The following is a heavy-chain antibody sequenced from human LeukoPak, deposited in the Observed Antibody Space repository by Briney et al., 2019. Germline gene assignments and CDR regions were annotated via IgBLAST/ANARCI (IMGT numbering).Heavy chain of an antibody. D-gene: IGHD2-2*01. Sequence: GGSLRLSCAASGFTCSSYWMSWVRQAPGKGLEWVANIKQDGSEKNYVDSVKGRFTISRDNAKNSVYLQMSSLRAEDTAVYFCTRLSSSSGGAVDCWGQGTLVTVSS. CDR1: GFTCSSYW. J-gene: IGHJ4*02. CDR3: TRLSSSSGGAVDC. V-gene: IGHV3-7*05. CDR2: IKQDGSEK.